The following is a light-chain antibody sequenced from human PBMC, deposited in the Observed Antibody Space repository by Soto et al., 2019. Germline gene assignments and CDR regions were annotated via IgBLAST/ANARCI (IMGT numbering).Light chain of an antibody. CDR3: QQSYSTPFT. Sequence: DIQMTQSPSSLSASVADRVTISCRASQSIVGYLNWYQQTPGKAPKLLIYAASSLRSGVPSRFSGSGSVTDFNFTISSLQPEDFGTYYCQQSYSTPFTFGPGTQVDI. V-gene: IGKV1-39*01. J-gene: IGKJ3*01. CDR1: QSIVGY. CDR2: AAS.